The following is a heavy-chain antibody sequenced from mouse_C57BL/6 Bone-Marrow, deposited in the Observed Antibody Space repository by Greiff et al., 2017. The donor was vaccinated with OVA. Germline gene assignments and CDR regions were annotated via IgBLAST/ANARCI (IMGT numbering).Heavy chain of an antibody. V-gene: IGHV1-26*01. CDR2: INPNNGGT. J-gene: IGHJ2*01. D-gene: IGHD2-2*01. Sequence: EVQLQQSGPELVKPGASVKISCKASGYTFTDYYMNWVKQSHGKSLEWIGDINPNNGGTSYNQKFKGKATLTVDKSSSTAYMELRSLTSEDSAVYYCARWAVSFDYWCQGTTLTVSS. CDR1: GYTFTDYY. CDR3: ARWAVSFDY.